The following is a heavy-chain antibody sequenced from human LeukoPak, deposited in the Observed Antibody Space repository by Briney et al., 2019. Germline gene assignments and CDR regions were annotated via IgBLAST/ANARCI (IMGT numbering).Heavy chain of an antibody. J-gene: IGHJ6*02. CDR1: GGSISSYY. V-gene: IGHV4-4*07. CDR3: AREWAPSCSGGSCYPYYYYGMDV. D-gene: IGHD2-15*01. CDR2: IYTSGST. Sequence: SETLSLTCTDSGGSISSYYWSWIRQPAGKGLEWIGRIYTSGSTNYNPSLKSRVTMSVDTSKNQFSLKLSSVTAADTAVYYCAREWAPSCSGGSCYPYYYYGMDVWGQGTTVTVSS.